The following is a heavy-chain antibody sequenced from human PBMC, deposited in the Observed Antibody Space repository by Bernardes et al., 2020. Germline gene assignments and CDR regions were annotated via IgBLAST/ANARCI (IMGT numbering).Heavy chain of an antibody. J-gene: IGHJ5*02. CDR1: GDSISSGTYF. CDR2: IYNSGTT. V-gene: IGHV4-39*01. CDR3: ARLLYSSSNWFDP. D-gene: IGHD6-13*01. Sequence: SETLSLTCTVSGDSISSGTYFWGWIRQPPGKGLEYIGTIYNSGTTYYNPSLKSRVTISVDTSRNQFSLKLRSVTAADTALYYCARLLYSSSNWFDPWGQGTLVTVSS.